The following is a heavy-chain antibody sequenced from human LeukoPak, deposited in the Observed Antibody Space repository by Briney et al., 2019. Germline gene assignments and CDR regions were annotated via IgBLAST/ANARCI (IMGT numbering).Heavy chain of an antibody. J-gene: IGHJ6*02. CDR2: IYYSGST. V-gene: IGHV4-59*01. D-gene: IGHD3-22*01. Sequence: ASETLSLTCTVSGGSISSYYWSWIRQPPGKGLEWIGYIYYSGSTNYNPSLKSRVTISVDTSKNRFSLKLSSVTAADTAVYYCARDSRYYDSSGYNYYYYGMDVWGQGTTVTVSS. CDR1: GGSISSYY. CDR3: ARDSRYYDSSGYNYYYYGMDV.